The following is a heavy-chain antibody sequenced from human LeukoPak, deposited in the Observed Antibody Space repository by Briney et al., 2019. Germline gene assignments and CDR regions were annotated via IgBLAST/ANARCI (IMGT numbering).Heavy chain of an antibody. Sequence: GGSLRLSCAASGFTFSSYGMHWVRQAPGKGLEWVAVIWYDGSNKYYADSVKGRFTISRDNSKNTLYLQMNSLRAEDTAVYYCARALGYCSSTSCQPPRVWGRGTLVTVSS. CDR3: ARALGYCSSTSCQPPRV. CDR2: IWYDGSNK. D-gene: IGHD2-2*01. CDR1: GFTFSSYG. V-gene: IGHV3-33*01. J-gene: IGHJ4*02.